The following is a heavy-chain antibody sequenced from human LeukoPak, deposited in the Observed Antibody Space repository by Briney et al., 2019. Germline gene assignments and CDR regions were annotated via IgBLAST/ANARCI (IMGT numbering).Heavy chain of an antibody. V-gene: IGHV3-30*02. CDR1: XFTFXXXX. Sequence: LSXXAXXFTFXXXXMHXXRQXPXXXXXXVAFIRYDGSNKYYADSVKGRFTISRDNSKNTLYLQMNSLRAEDTAVYYCAKFRYSGSYDQDYWGQGTLVTVSS. J-gene: IGHJ4*02. D-gene: IGHD1-26*01. CDR2: IRYDGSNK. CDR3: AKFRYSGSYDQDY.